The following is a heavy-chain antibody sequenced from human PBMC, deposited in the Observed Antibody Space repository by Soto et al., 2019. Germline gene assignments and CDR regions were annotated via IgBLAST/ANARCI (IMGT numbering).Heavy chain of an antibody. J-gene: IGHJ6*02. D-gene: IGHD4-4*01. CDR1: GYSFTSYW. CDR3: AIHEISNRIAACGMDV. Sequence: GESLKISCKGSGYSFTSYWIGWVRQMPGKGLEWMGIIYPGDSDTRYSPSFQGQVTISADKSISTAYLQWSSLKASDTAMYYCAIHEISNRIAACGMDVWGQGTTVTVSS. CDR2: IYPGDSDT. V-gene: IGHV5-51*01.